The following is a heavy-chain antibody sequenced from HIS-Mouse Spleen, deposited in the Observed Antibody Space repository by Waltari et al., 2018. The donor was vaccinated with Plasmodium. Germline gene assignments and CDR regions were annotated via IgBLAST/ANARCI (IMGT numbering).Heavy chain of an antibody. D-gene: IGHD6-13*01. CDR1: GFTFSSYW. Sequence: EVQLVESGGGLVQPGGSLRLSCAASGFTFSSYWMSWVRQARGRGVGGVANIKQDGREKYYVDSVKGRFTISRDNAKNSLYLQMNSLRAEDTAVYYCASSWYWYFDLWGRGTLVTVSS. J-gene: IGHJ2*01. V-gene: IGHV3-7*01. CDR2: IKQDGREK. CDR3: ASSWYWYFDL.